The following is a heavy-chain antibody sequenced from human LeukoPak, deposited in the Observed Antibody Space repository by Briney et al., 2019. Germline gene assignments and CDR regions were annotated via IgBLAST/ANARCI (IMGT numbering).Heavy chain of an antibody. D-gene: IGHD3-10*01. Sequence: ASVKVSCKASGGTFSSYAISWVRQAPGQGLEWMGGIIPIFGTANYAQKFQGRVTITADKSTSTAYMELSSLRSEDTPVYYCAGGTYYYGSGSYYRKRYYYYGMDVWGKGTTVTVSS. V-gene: IGHV1-69*06. CDR1: GGTFSSYA. CDR2: IIPIFGTA. J-gene: IGHJ6*04. CDR3: AGGTYYYGSGSYYRKRYYYYGMDV.